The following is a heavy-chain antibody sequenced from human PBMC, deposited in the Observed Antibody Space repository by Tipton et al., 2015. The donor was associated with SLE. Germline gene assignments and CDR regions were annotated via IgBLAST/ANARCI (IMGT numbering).Heavy chain of an antibody. CDR3: ARVRSTSWADY. CDR2: VYNTGTT. J-gene: IGHJ4*02. Sequence: LRLSCIVSGGSITNYYWIWIRQPPGKGLEWLGYVYNTGTTKYNPSLKSRVSMSLDMSRYQFSLNLTSVIAADTAVYYCARVRSTSWADYWGRGMLVTVSS. D-gene: IGHD2-2*01. CDR1: GGSITNYY. V-gene: IGHV4-59*01.